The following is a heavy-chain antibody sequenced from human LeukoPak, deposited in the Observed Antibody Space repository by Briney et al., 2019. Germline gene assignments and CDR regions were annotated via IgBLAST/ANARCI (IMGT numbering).Heavy chain of an antibody. CDR2: ISSDESYT. V-gene: IGHV3-74*01. D-gene: IGHD3-10*01. CDR3: ARGNPVPPNGVAGFDP. Sequence: GGSLRLSCAASGFTFSSYWMHWVRQAPGKGLVWVSRISSDESYTTYADSVKGRFTISRDNAKNTLFLQMNSLRVEDTAVYYCARGNPVPPNGVAGFDPWGQGTLVTVSS. CDR1: GFTFSSYW. J-gene: IGHJ5*02.